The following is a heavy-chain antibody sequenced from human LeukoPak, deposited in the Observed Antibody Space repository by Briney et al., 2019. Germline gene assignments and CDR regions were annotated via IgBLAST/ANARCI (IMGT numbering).Heavy chain of an antibody. D-gene: IGHD6-19*01. Sequence: SSETLSLTCAVYGGSFSGYYWSWIRQPPGKGLEWIGEINHSGSTNYNPSLKSRVTISVDTSKNQFSLKLNSVTAADTAVYYCARAPGQWLARGLDYWGQGTLVTVSS. V-gene: IGHV4-34*01. J-gene: IGHJ4*02. CDR3: ARAPGQWLARGLDY. CDR1: GGSFSGYY. CDR2: INHSGST.